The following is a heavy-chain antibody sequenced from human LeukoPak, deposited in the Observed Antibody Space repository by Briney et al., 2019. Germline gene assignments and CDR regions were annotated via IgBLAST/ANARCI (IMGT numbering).Heavy chain of an antibody. CDR3: ARGEYSGSCFDN. J-gene: IGHJ4*02. CDR1: GGSLSNYL. CDR2: IYYSGST. V-gene: IGHV4-59*01. Sequence: SETLSLTCTVSGGSLSNYLWSWIGPPPGKGLEWIGYIYYSGSTNYNPSLKSRVTILVDTSKNQFSLKVSSVTAADTAVYYCARGEYSGSCFDNWGQGSLVTVSS. D-gene: IGHD1-26*01.